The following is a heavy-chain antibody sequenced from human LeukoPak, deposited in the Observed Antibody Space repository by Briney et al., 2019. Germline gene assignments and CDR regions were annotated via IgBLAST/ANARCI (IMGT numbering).Heavy chain of an antibody. CDR2: ISYDGSNK. CDR1: GFTFSSYG. J-gene: IGHJ3*02. D-gene: IGHD4-23*01. Sequence: GGSLRLSCAASGFTFSSYGMHWVRQAPGKGLEWVAVISYDGSNKYYADSVKGRFTISRDNSKNTLYLQMNSLRAEDTAVYYCAREDSGNSDDSLDIWGQGTMVTVSS. V-gene: IGHV3-30*03. CDR3: AREDSGNSDDSLDI.